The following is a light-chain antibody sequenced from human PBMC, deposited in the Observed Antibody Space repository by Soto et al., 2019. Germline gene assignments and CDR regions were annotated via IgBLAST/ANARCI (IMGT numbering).Light chain of an antibody. CDR1: HDVSRN. V-gene: IGKV1-33*01. Sequence: DIQMTQSPSSLSASVGDRVTIACQSSHDVSRNLNWFQQKPGEAPKLLIYDASNLERGVPSRFSASGSGTDFTFTISSLQPEDVVTYYCQQYNSMLSFGGGTEIELK. J-gene: IGKJ4*01. CDR3: QQYNSMLS. CDR2: DAS.